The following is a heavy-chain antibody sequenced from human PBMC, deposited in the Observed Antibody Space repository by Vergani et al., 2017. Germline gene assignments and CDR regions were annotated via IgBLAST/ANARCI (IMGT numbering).Heavy chain of an antibody. V-gene: IGHV3-53*04. CDR2: IYSGGST. Sequence: EVQLVESGGGLVQPGGSLRLSCAASGFTVSSNYMSWVRQAPGKGLEWVSVIYSGGSTYYADSVKGRFTISRHNSKNTLYLQMNSLRAEDTAVYYCARSGYCAHGVCYMTYYYYMDVWGKGTAVTVSS. CDR1: GFTVSSNY. CDR3: ARSGYCAHGVCYMTYYYYMDV. J-gene: IGHJ6*03. D-gene: IGHD2-8*01.